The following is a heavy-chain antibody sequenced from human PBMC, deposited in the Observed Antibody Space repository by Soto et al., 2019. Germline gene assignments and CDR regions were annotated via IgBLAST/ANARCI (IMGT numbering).Heavy chain of an antibody. V-gene: IGHV4-34*01. Sequence: PSETLSLTCAVYGGSFSGYYWSWIRQPPGKGLEWIGEINHSGSTNYNPSLKSRVTISVDTSKNQFSLKLSSVTAADTAVYYCAREILTEYGSAAWFDPWGQGTLVTVSS. CDR3: AREILTEYGSAAWFDP. CDR1: GGSFSGYY. J-gene: IGHJ5*02. D-gene: IGHD3-10*01. CDR2: INHSGST.